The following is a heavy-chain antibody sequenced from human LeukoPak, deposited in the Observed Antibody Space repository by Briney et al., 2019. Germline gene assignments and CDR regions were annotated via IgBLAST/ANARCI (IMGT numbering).Heavy chain of an antibody. D-gene: IGHD3-9*01. CDR3: ASVERYFDWLYGAFDI. CDR1: GGSISSGGYY. V-gene: IGHV4-31*03. J-gene: IGHJ3*02. CDR2: IYYSGST. Sequence: SQTLSLTCTVSGGSISSGGYYWSWIRQHPGKGLEWIGYIYYSGSTHYNPSLKSRVTISVDTSKNQFSLKLSSVTAADTAVYYCASVERYFDWLYGAFDIWGQGTMVTVSS.